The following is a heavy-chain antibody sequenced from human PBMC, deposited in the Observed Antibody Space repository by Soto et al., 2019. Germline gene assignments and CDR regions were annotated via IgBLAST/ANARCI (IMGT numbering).Heavy chain of an antibody. CDR1: GYTFTSYG. V-gene: IGHV1-18*04. CDR3: AREDIVVVPAAIGYYYGMDV. J-gene: IGHJ6*02. D-gene: IGHD2-2*02. CDR2: ISAYNGNT. Sequence: ASVKVSCKASGYTFTSYGISWVRQAPGQGLEWMGWISAYNGNTNYAQKLQGRVTMTTDTSTSTAYVELRSLRSDDTAVYYCAREDIVVVPAAIGYYYGMDVWGQGTTVTVSS.